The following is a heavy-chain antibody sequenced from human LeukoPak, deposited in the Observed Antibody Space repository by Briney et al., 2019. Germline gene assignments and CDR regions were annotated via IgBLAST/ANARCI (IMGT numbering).Heavy chain of an antibody. J-gene: IGHJ6*03. D-gene: IGHD1-26*01. CDR2: ISAYNGNT. V-gene: IGHV1-18*01. Sequence: ASVKVSCKASGYAFTSYGISWVRQAPGQGLEWMGWISAYNGNTNYAQKLQGRVTMTTDTSTSTAYMELRSLRSDDTAVYYCARVVGATDYYYYYMDVWGKGTTVTVSS. CDR1: GYAFTSYG. CDR3: ARVVGATDYYYYYMDV.